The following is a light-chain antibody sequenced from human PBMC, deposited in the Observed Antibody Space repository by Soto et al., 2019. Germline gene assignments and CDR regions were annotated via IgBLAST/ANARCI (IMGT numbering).Light chain of an antibody. CDR1: SGHNNYA. Sequence: QPVLTQSPSASASLGASVKLTCTVSSGHNNYAIAWHQQQPGMGPRYVMKVNNDGSHTKGDGIPDRFSGSSSGAERYLTISSLQSEDEADYYCQSGGTGMVFGGGTKLTVL. V-gene: IGLV4-69*01. CDR3: QSGGTGMV. CDR2: VNNDGSH. J-gene: IGLJ3*02.